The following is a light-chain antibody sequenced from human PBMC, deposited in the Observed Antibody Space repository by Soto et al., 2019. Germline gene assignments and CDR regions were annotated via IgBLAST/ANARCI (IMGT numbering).Light chain of an antibody. CDR2: GAS. Sequence: VMTQSPATLSVSPGERAILSCRASQSVSTSLAWYQKKPGQAPKLLIFGASTRATGIPARFSGSGSGTEFSLTISSLQSADLAVYYGQQYANWPPFTFGKGTKLEI. V-gene: IGKV3-15*01. CDR1: QSVSTS. CDR3: QQYANWPPFT. J-gene: IGKJ2*01.